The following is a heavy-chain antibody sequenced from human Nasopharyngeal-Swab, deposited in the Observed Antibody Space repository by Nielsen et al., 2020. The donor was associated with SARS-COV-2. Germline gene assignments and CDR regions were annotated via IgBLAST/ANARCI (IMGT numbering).Heavy chain of an antibody. CDR2: IYPGDSDT. J-gene: IGHJ4*02. CDR1: GSSFTSYW. V-gene: IGHV5-51*01. Sequence: GGSLRLSCKGSGSSFTSYWIGWVRQMPGKGLEWMGIIYPGDSDTRYSPSFQGQVTISADKSISTAYLQWSSLKASDTAMYYCARLVAVAGGGGGGADYWGQGTLVTVSS. CDR3: ARLVAVAGGGGGGADY. D-gene: IGHD6-19*01.